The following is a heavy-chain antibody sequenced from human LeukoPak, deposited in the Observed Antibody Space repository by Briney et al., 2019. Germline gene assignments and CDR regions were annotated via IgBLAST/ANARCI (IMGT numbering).Heavy chain of an antibody. V-gene: IGHV3-23*01. CDR2: ISQLGDYI. D-gene: IGHD3-10*01. CDR3: AKDYRYYDSGSHMDV. Sequence: GGSLRLSCSVSGFTFINYAMNWVRQAPGKGLDWVSAISQLGDYIYYAESVKGRFTISRDNSKNTLYLQMNSLRAEDTAVYYCAKDYRYYDSGSHMDVWGKGTTVTISS. CDR1: GFTFINYA. J-gene: IGHJ6*03.